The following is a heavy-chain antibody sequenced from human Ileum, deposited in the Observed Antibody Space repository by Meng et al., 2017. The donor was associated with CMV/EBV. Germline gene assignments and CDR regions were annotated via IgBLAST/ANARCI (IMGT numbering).Heavy chain of an antibody. J-gene: IGHJ4*02. V-gene: IGHV7-4-1*02. CDR2: IDTNTGNP. Sequence: VQLVESGSALKKPGASVKALCRASAYNFTSNNVIWVRQAPGKRPEWMGRIDTNTGNPTYDQGFTGRFVISLDISLSTTYLQISSLKAEDTAVYYCARDGLSGRYFDYWGQGTLVTVSS. D-gene: IGHD1-26*01. CDR3: ARDGLSGRYFDY. CDR1: AYNFTSNN.